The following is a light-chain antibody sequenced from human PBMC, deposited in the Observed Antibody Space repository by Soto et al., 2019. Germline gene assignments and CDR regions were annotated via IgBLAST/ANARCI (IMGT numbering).Light chain of an antibody. V-gene: IGKV1-33*01. CDR2: DAS. Sequence: DIQMTQSPSSLSASVGARVTITCQASQDISNYLNRYQQKPGKAPKLLIYDASNLETGVTSRFSGSRSGTDFTFTISSLRPEDIASYYCQEDDNLPPFTFGPGTKVDIK. CDR1: QDISNY. CDR3: QEDDNLPPFT. J-gene: IGKJ3*01.